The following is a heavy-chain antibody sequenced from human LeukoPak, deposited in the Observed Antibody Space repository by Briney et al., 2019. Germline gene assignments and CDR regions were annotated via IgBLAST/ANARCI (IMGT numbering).Heavy chain of an antibody. J-gene: IGHJ6*02. CDR3: ARESSGYEDYYGMDV. D-gene: IGHD5-12*01. CDR1: GFTFSSYE. CDR2: ISSSGSTI. Sequence: GGSLRLSCAASGFTFSSYEMNWVRQAPGKGLEWVSYISSSGSTIYYADSVKGRFTISRDNAKNSLYLKMNSLRAEDTAVYYCARESSGYEDYYGMDVWGQGTTVTVSS. V-gene: IGHV3-48*03.